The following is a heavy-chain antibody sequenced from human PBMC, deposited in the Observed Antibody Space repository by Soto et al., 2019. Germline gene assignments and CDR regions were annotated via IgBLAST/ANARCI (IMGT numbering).Heavy chain of an antibody. CDR1: GLTFNSYG. CDR3: VKDLAHMADH. CDR2: ILYDGSKK. J-gene: IGHJ4*02. V-gene: IGHV3-30*18. Sequence: QVQLVESGGGVVHPGRSLTLSCEASGLTFNSYGMYWVRQAPGKGLEWGSYILYDGSKKYYADSVKGRFTISRDNPKNTLYLQMENMRPEDTAVYYCVKDLAHMADHWGQGTLVIVSS.